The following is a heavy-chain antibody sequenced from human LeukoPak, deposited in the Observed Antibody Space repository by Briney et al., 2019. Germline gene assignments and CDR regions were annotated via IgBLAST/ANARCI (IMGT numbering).Heavy chain of an antibody. CDR3: ARDQSGGSWSNNWFDP. CDR2: IYHSGST. V-gene: IGHV4-4*02. CDR1: GGSISSSNW. D-gene: IGHD6-13*01. Sequence: PSETLSLTCAVSGGSISSSNWWSWVRQPPGKGLEWIGEIYHSGSTNYNPSLKSRVTISVDKSKNQFSLKLSSVTAADTAVYYCARDQSGGSWSNNWFDPWGQGTLVTVSS. J-gene: IGHJ5*02.